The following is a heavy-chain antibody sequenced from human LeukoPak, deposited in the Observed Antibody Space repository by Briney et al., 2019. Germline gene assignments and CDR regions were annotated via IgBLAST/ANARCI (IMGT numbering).Heavy chain of an antibody. D-gene: IGHD3-10*01. CDR3: ARYCYGLGSYYNPGYYFDY. V-gene: IGHV4-34*01. Sequence: SETLSLTCAVYGGSFSGYYWSWIRQPPGKGLEWIGEINHSGSTNYNPSLKSRVTISVDTSKNQFSLKLSSVTAADTAVYYCARYCYGLGSYYNPGYYFDYWGQGTLVTVSS. CDR1: GGSFSGYY. J-gene: IGHJ4*02. CDR2: INHSGST.